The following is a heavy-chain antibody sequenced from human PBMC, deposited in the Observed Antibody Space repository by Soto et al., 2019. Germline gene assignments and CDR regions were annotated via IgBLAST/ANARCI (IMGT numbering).Heavy chain of an antibody. CDR2: INAGKDNT. CDR3: AREASSSWFSYKDYFDY. Sequence: QVQLVQSGAEVKKPGASVKVSCKASGCTFISYAMHWVRQAPGQRLEWMGWINAGKDNTKYSQKFQGRVTITRDTSASTAYMELSSLRSEDTAVYYCAREASSSWFSYKDYFDYWGQGTLVTVSS. D-gene: IGHD6-13*01. CDR1: GCTFISYA. V-gene: IGHV1-3*01. J-gene: IGHJ4*02.